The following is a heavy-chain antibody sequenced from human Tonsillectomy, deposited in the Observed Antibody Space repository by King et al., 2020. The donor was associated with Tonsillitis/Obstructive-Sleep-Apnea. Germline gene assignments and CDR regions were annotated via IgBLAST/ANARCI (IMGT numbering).Heavy chain of an antibody. CDR3: ARIDSGYEDAFDI. Sequence: VQLQQWGAGLLKPSETLSLTCAVYGGSFRGYYWSWIRQPPGKGLEWIGENNYSGSTNYNPSLKSRETISVDTAKNQFSLKLSSVTAADTAVYYCARIDSGYEDAFDIWGQGTMVTVSS. CDR2: NNYSGST. J-gene: IGHJ3*02. CDR1: GGSFRGYY. D-gene: IGHD5-12*01. V-gene: IGHV4-34*01.